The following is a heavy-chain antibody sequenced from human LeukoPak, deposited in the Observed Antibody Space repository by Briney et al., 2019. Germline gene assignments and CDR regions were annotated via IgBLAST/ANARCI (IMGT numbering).Heavy chain of an antibody. J-gene: IGHJ4*02. CDR1: GGSISTYY. CDR3: ARSGSGYLRYYFDY. CDR2: IYYSGST. Sequence: SETLSLTCTVSGGSISTYYWSWIRQPPGKGLEWIGYIYYSGSTNYNPSLKSRVTISVKTSKNQFSLKLSSVTAADTAVYYCARSGSGYLRYYFDYWGQGTLVTVSS. V-gene: IGHV4-59*12. D-gene: IGHD5-12*01.